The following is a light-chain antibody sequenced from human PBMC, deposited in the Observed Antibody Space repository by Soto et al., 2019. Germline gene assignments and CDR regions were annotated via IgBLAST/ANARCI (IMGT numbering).Light chain of an antibody. Sequence: EIVLTQSPGTLSLSPGERATLSCRASQSVSSSYLAWYQQKPGQAPRLLIYGASSRATGIADRCSGSGCGADFILTTSRLEPEDVAVYYCRQYGSSPPYTFGQGTKLEIK. V-gene: IGKV3-20*01. CDR2: GAS. CDR3: RQYGSSPPYT. CDR1: QSVSSSY. J-gene: IGKJ2*01.